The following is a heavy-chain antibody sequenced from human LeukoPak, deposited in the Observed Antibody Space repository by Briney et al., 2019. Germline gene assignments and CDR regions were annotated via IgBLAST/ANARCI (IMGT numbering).Heavy chain of an antibody. CDR3: ARSYNWNANFDY. V-gene: IGHV1-18*01. J-gene: IGHJ4*02. CDR1: GYTFTSYG. Sequence: VASVKVSCKASGYTFTSYGISWVRQAPGQGLEWMGWIISYNANTNYAQKLQGRVTMTTDTSTSTAYMELRSLRSDDTAVYYCARSYNWNANFDYWGQGTLVTVSS. D-gene: IGHD1-20*01. CDR2: IISYNANT.